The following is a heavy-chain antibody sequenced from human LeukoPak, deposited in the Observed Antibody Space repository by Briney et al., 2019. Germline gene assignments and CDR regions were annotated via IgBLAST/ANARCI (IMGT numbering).Heavy chain of an antibody. D-gene: IGHD4-23*01. CDR2: IYYSGST. J-gene: IGHJ4*02. Sequence: SETLSLTCTVSGGSVSSGNYYWSWIRQPPGTGLEWIGYIYYSGSTNYNPSLKSRVTISVDTSKNQFSLKLSSVTAADTAVYYCATSPQYGGYLGQGTLVTVSS. V-gene: IGHV4-61*01. CDR3: ATSPQYGGY. CDR1: GGSVSSGNYY.